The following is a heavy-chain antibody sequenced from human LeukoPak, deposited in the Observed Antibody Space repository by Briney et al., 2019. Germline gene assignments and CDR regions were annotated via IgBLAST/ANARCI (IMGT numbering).Heavy chain of an antibody. CDR3: ARKTPSRAFDI. V-gene: IGHV6-1*01. J-gene: IGHJ3*02. Sequence: SRTLSLTCALSADSLSSNSAAWNWLRQSPSRGLEWLGRTYYRSKWYTDYAVSVKSRITINPDTSKNQFSLQLNSVTPEDTAVYYCARKTPSRAFDIWGQGTMVTVSS. CDR2: TYYRSKWYT. CDR1: ADSLSSNSAA. D-gene: IGHD6-6*01.